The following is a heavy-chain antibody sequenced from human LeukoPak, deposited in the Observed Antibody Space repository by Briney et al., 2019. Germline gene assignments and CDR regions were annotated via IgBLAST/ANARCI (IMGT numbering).Heavy chain of an antibody. V-gene: IGHV1-46*01. Sequence: ASVKVSCKASGYTFTSYYIHWVRQAPGQGLEWMGIINPSGCSTSYAQKFQGRDTMTRDTSTSTVYMELSSLRSEDTAVYYCARDYYYGSGSYYGRNNYYYYGMDVWGQGTTVTVSS. D-gene: IGHD3-10*01. CDR3: ARDYYYGSGSYYGRNNYYYYGMDV. CDR2: INPSGCST. J-gene: IGHJ6*02. CDR1: GYTFTSYY.